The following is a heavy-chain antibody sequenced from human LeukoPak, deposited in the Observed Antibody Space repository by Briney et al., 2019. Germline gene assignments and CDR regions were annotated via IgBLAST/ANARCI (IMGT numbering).Heavy chain of an antibody. D-gene: IGHD3-3*02. Sequence: GGSLRLSCAASGFNFSSYGMTWVRQAPGKGLEWVSIIRGSGRDTYYADSVKGRFTISRDKSKNTLYLQMNSLRAEDTAVYYCAKGQISRSDRFDYWGQGTLVTVSS. CDR1: GFNFSSYG. CDR3: AKGQISRSDRFDY. CDR2: IRGSGRDT. J-gene: IGHJ4*02. V-gene: IGHV3-23*01.